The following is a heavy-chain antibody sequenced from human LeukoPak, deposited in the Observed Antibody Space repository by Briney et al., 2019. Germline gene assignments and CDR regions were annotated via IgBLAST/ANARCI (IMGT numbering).Heavy chain of an antibody. CDR2: ISGSGGST. J-gene: IGHJ4*02. V-gene: IGHV3-23*01. D-gene: IGHD3-10*01. Sequence: GGSLRLSCVVSGFTFSSYAMSWVRQAPGKGLEWVSGISGSGGSTYYADSVKGRFTISRDNTKNTLYLQMNSLRAEDTAIYYCATTITYGSGTLDYWGQGTLVTVSS. CDR3: ATTITYGSGTLDY. CDR1: GFTFSSYA.